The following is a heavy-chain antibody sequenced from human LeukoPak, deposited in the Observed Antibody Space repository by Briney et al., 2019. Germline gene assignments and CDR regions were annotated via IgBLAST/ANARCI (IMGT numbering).Heavy chain of an antibody. V-gene: IGHV4-4*02. CDR2: IYHSGST. J-gene: IGHJ4*02. D-gene: IGHD2-15*01. Sequence: SETLSLTCAVSGGSISSSNWWSWVRQPPGKGLEWIGEIYHSGSTNYNPSLKSRVTISVDKSKNQFSLKLSSVTAADTAVYYCARETPGGSSGYSIDYWGQGTLVTVSS. CDR3: ARETPGGSSGYSIDY. CDR1: GGSISSSNW.